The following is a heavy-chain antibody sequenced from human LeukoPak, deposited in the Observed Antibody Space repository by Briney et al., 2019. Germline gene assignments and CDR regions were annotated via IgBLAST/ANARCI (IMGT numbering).Heavy chain of an antibody. D-gene: IGHD4-23*01. CDR1: GYTFSNYG. CDR3: ARSVVRPSSWFDP. CDR2: ISWDGRNK. J-gene: IGHJ5*02. Sequence: GGSLRLSCVASGYTFSNYGMHWVRQAPGKGLEWVASISWDGRNKNYADSVTGRFTISRDNSQNTLYLQMDSLRGEDTAVYYCARSVVRPSSWFDPWGQGTLVTVSS. V-gene: IGHV3-30*03.